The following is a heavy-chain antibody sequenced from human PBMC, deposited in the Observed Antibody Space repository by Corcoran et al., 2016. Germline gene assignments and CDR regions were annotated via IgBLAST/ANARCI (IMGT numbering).Heavy chain of an antibody. J-gene: IGHJ4*02. D-gene: IGHD6-19*01. Sequence: QVQLVQSGAEVKKPGASVKVSCKASGYTFTSYYMHWVRQAPGQGLEWMGIINPSGGSTSYAQKLQGRVTMTRDTSTSTVYMELSRLSSEDTVVYYCARDRRGGWYRLLDYWGQGTLVTVSS. CDR2: INPSGGST. CDR1: GYTFTSYY. V-gene: IGHV1-46*01. CDR3: ARDRRGGWYRLLDY.